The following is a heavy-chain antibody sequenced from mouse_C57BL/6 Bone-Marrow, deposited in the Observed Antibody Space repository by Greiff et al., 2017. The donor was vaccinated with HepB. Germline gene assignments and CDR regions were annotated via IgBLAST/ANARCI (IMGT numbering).Heavy chain of an antibody. CDR2: IDPNSGGT. Sequence: QVQLQQPGAELVKPGASVKLSCKASGYTFTSYWMHWVKQRPGRGLEWIGRIDPNSGGTKYNEKFKSKATLTVDKPSSSAYMQLSSLTSEDSAVYYCASLFIYYDYNWYFDVWGTGTTVTVSS. J-gene: IGHJ1*03. D-gene: IGHD2-4*01. CDR3: ASLFIYYDYNWYFDV. CDR1: GYTFTSYW. V-gene: IGHV1-72*01.